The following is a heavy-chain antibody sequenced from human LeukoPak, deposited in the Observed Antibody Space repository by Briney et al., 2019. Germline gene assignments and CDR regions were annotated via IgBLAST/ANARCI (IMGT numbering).Heavy chain of an antibody. CDR2: INHSGST. CDR1: GGSFSGYY. D-gene: IGHD6-13*01. V-gene: IGHV4-34*01. J-gene: IGHJ4*02. Sequence: SETLSLTCAVYGGSFSGYYWSWIRQPPGEGLEWIGEINHSGSTNYNPSLKSRVTISVDTSKNQFSLKLSSVIAADTAVYYCASRRYSSSWRKFDYWGQGTLVTVSS. CDR3: ASRRYSSSWRKFDY.